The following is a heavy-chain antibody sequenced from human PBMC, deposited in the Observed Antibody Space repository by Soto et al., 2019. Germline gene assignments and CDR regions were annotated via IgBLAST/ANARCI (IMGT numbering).Heavy chain of an antibody. CDR3: ARDPTPITIFGVALNWFDP. Sequence: ASVKVSCKASGYTFTSYGISWVRQAPGQGLEWMGWISAYNGNTNYAQKLQGRVTMTTDTSTSTAYMELRSLRSDDTAVYYCARDPTPITIFGVALNWFDPWGQGTLVTVSS. J-gene: IGHJ5*02. D-gene: IGHD3-3*01. V-gene: IGHV1-18*01. CDR2: ISAYNGNT. CDR1: GYTFTSYG.